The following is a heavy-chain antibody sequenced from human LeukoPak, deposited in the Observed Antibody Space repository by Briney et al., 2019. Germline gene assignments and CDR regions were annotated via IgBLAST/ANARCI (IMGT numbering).Heavy chain of an antibody. V-gene: IGHV4-34*01. CDR1: GGSFSGYY. CDR2: INHSGST. D-gene: IGHD1-26*01. Sequence: SETLSLTCAVYGGSFSGYYWSWIRQPPGKGLEWIGEINHSGSTNYNPSLKSRVTISVDTSKNQFSLKLSSVTAADTAVYYCARELIVGATPFDYWGQGTLVTVSS. CDR3: ARELIVGATPFDY. J-gene: IGHJ4*02.